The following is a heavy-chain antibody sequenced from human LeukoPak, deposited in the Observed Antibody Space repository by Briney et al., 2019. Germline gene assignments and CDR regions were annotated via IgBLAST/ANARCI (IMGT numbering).Heavy chain of an antibody. CDR3: AREIDRDDYNRFFDY. CDR2: INPSGGST. D-gene: IGHD5-24*01. CDR1: GYTFTSYY. V-gene: IGHV1-46*01. J-gene: IGHJ4*02. Sequence: ASVKVSCKASGYTFTSYYMHWVRQAPGQGLEWMGIINPSGGSTSYAQKFQGRVTITRDTSASTAYMEMRSLRSEDTAVYCCAREIDRDDYNRFFDYWGQGTLVTVSS.